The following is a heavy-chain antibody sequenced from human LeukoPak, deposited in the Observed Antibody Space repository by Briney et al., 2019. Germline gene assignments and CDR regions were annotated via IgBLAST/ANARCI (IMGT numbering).Heavy chain of an antibody. J-gene: IGHJ4*02. CDR2: IYYSGST. V-gene: IGHV4-39*01. Sequence: SETLSLTCTVSGGSISSGGYYWGWIRQPLGKGLAWIGSIYYSGSTYYNPSLKSRVTISVDTSKNQFSLKLSSVTAADTAVYYCASPYYDSSGYFKRDYWGQGTLVTVSS. D-gene: IGHD3-22*01. CDR1: GGSISSGGYY. CDR3: ASPYYDSSGYFKRDY.